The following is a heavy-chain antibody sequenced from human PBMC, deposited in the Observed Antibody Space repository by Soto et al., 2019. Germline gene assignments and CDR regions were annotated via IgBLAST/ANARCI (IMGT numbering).Heavy chain of an antibody. D-gene: IGHD3-22*01. Sequence: QVQLVQSGAEVKKPGSSVKVSCKASGGTFSSYAISWVRQAPGQGLEWMGGIIPIFGTANYAQKFQGRVTITADESASTAYMELSSLRSEDTAVYYCARDGAHYYDSSGLDYWGQGTLVTVSS. CDR1: GGTFSSYA. J-gene: IGHJ4*02. CDR2: IIPIFGTA. CDR3: ARDGAHYYDSSGLDY. V-gene: IGHV1-69*01.